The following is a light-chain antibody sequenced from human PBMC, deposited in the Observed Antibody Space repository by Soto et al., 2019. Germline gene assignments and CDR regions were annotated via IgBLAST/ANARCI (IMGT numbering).Light chain of an antibody. Sequence: QSVLTQPPSVSGAPGQTVIISCTGSGSNIGATNDAQWYQQCPGSAPKLLIHGNTNRPSGVPDRFSGSKSGTSASLAITGLQAEDEADYYCQSYDNSLSAWVFGGGTKLTVL. J-gene: IGLJ3*02. CDR2: GNT. CDR1: GSNIGATND. V-gene: IGLV1-40*01. CDR3: QSYDNSLSAWV.